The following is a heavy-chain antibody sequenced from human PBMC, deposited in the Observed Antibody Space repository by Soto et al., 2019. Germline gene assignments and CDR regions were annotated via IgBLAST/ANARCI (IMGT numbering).Heavy chain of an antibody. CDR2: ISSNGGST. J-gene: IGHJ4*02. CDR3: ARVARFDIVVVPAQPYGRDDDFDY. V-gene: IGHV3-64*01. CDR1: GFTFSTYG. Sequence: PGGSLRLSCAASGFTFSTYGIHWVRQAPGKGLEWVAAISSNGGSTYYANSVKGRFTISRDNSKNTLYLQMGSLRAEDMAVYYCARVARFDIVVVPAQPYGRDDDFDYWGRGTLVTVSS. D-gene: IGHD2-2*01.